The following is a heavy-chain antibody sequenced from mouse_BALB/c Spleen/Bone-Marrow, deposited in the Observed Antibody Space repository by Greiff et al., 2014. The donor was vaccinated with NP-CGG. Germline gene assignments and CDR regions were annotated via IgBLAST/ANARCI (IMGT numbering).Heavy chain of an antibody. CDR1: GYAFNSYW. V-gene: IGHV1-80*01. CDR3: AFGNYDFDY. Sequence: QVQLQQSGAELVRPGSSVKISCKASGYAFNSYWMNWLKQRPGQGLEWIGQIYPGDGDTNYSGKFKGKATLTADESSSTAYMQLSSLTSEDSAVYFCAFGNYDFDYWGQGTTLTVSS. CDR2: IYPGDGDT. J-gene: IGHJ2*01. D-gene: IGHD2-1*01.